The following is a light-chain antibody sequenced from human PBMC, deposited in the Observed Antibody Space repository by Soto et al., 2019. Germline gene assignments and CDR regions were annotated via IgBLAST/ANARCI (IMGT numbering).Light chain of an antibody. Sequence: EIVLTQSPGTLSLSPGESATLSCRASQRVNSGYLAWFQQKPGQAPRLLIYGASRGAAGIPDRFSGSGSGTDVTLTISRLEPEDSAVYYCQQYGTSPVTFGGGTKVEIK. CDR1: QRVNSGY. CDR2: GAS. J-gene: IGKJ4*01. V-gene: IGKV3-20*01. CDR3: QQYGTSPVT.